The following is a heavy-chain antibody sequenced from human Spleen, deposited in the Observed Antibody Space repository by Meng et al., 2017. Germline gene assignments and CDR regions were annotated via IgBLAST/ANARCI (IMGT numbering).Heavy chain of an antibody. CDR3: AAASGRGIAVAGDLDY. Sequence: ASVKVSCKASGYTFTSYGISWVRQAPGQGLEWMGWISAYNGNTNYVQKLQGRVTMTTDTSTRTAYKELRSLRSDNTTVCYCAAASGRGIAVAGDLDYWGQGTLVTVSS. J-gene: IGHJ4*02. D-gene: IGHD6-19*01. CDR1: GYTFTSYG. CDR2: ISAYNGNT. V-gene: IGHV1-18*01.